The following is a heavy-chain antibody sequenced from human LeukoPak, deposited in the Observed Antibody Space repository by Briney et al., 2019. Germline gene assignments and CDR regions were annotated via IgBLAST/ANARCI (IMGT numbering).Heavy chain of an antibody. V-gene: IGHV1-69*05. CDR2: IIPIFGTA. J-gene: IGHJ4*02. CDR3: ARDDVTAHLPFDY. CDR1: GGTFSSYA. Sequence: ASVKVSCKASGGTFSSYAISWVRQAPGQGLGWMGGIIPIFGTANYAQKLQGRVTMTTDTSTSTAYMELRSLRSDDTAVYYCARDDVTAHLPFDYWGQGTLVTVSS. D-gene: IGHD2-2*01.